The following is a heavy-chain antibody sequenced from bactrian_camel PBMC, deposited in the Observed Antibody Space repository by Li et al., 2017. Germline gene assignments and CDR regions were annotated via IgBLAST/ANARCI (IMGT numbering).Heavy chain of an antibody. J-gene: IGHJ6*01. Sequence: QVQLVESGGGLVQPGGSLTLSCVTSGFTFGSYYISWVRQSPGKGLEWVSNIYPGGSAADYADSVKGRFTISKDNAKNTLYLQTYSLKPEDTARYYCATHYYSGGFYYTELPFGYWGPGTQVTVS. CDR1: GFTFGSYY. V-gene: IGHV3-2*01. CDR3: ATHYYSGGFYYTELPFGY. CDR2: IYPGGSAA. D-gene: IGHD2*01.